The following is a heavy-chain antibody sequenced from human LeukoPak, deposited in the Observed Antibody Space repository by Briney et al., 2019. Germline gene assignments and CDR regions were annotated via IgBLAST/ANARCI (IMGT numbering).Heavy chain of an antibody. CDR2: IYYTGST. CDR1: GGSISSSGYY. CDR3: ARPGSTFYLYAFDI. J-gene: IGHJ3*02. Sequence: SETLSLTCTVSGGSISSSGYYWGWIRQPPGKGLEWIGSIYYTGSTYYNPSLKSRVAISVDTSKNQFSLKLNSVTAADTALYYCARPGSTFYLYAFDIWGQGTMVTVSS. V-gene: IGHV4-39*01.